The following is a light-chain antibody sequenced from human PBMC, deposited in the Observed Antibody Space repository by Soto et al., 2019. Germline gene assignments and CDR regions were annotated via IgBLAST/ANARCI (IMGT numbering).Light chain of an antibody. V-gene: IGKV1-5*03. CDR1: QSISSW. CDR2: KAS. CDR3: QQYHTDWT. Sequence: DIQMTQSPSTLSASVGDRVTITCRASQSISSWLAWYQQKPGKAPKLLIYKASSLESGVPSRFSGRGSGTDFTLTISSLQADDFATYYCQQYHTDWTFGQGTKVDIK. J-gene: IGKJ1*01.